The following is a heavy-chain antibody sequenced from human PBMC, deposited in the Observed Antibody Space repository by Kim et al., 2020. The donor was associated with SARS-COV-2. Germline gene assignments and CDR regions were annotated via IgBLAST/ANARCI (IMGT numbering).Heavy chain of an antibody. CDR2: IKHDGSEK. J-gene: IGHJ4*02. CDR1: GFTFSSYW. D-gene: IGHD2-2*01. CDR3: VRDARGMPSLY. Sequence: GGSLRLSCEVSGFTFSSYWMSWVRQAPGKGLEWVANIKHDGSEKNYVDSVKGRFRISRDNAKNSLYLQMNSLRGEDTAVYYCVRDARGMPSLYWGQGTLVSVSS. V-gene: IGHV3-7*01.